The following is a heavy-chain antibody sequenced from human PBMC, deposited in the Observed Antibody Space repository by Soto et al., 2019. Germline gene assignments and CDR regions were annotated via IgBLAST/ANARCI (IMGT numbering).Heavy chain of an antibody. V-gene: IGHV3-7*05. CDR3: ASERLELGIAAAGRRFDP. Sequence: EVQLVESGGGLVQPGGSLRLSCAASGFTFSSYWMSWVRQAPGKGLEWVANIKQDGSEKYYVDSVKGRFTISRDNAKNSLYLQMNSLRAEDTAVYYCASERLELGIAAAGRRFDPWGPGTLVTVSS. J-gene: IGHJ5*02. CDR1: GFTFSSYW. CDR2: IKQDGSEK. D-gene: IGHD6-13*01.